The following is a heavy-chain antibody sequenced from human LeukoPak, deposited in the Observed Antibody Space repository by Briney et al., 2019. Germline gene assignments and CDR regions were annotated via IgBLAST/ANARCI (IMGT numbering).Heavy chain of an antibody. D-gene: IGHD3-10*01. Sequence: GGSLRLSCAASGFIFSDYGMHWVRQAPGKGLEWVSVIYSGGSTYYADSVKGRFTIARDNSKNTLSLQMSSLRPDDTAVYYCARELRGFDSWGQGTRVTVSS. CDR2: IYSGGST. V-gene: IGHV3-66*01. CDR3: ARELRGFDS. CDR1: GFIFSDYG. J-gene: IGHJ5*01.